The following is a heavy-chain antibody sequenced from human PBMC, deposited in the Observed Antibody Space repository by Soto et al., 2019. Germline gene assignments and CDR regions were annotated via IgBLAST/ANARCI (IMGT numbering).Heavy chain of an antibody. V-gene: IGHV3-7*03. CDR3: AGGTSEDAFDI. D-gene: IGHD3-16*01. CDR2: IKQDGSEK. Sequence: PGGSLRLSCAASGFTFSSYWMSWVRQAPGKGLEWVANIKQDGSEKYYVDSVKGRFTISRDNSKNTLYLQMNSLRAEDTAVYYCAGGTSEDAFDIWGQGTMVTVSS. J-gene: IGHJ3*02. CDR1: GFTFSSYW.